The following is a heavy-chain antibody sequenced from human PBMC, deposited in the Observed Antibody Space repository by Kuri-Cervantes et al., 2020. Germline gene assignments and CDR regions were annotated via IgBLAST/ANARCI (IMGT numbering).Heavy chain of an antibody. CDR3: ARSRAVAY. J-gene: IGHJ4*02. Sequence: GESLKISCAASGFTFSSYDMHWVRQATGKGLEWVSAIGTAGDTYYPGSVKGRFTISRENAKNSLYLQMNSLRAGDTAVYYCARSRAVAYWGQGTLVTVSS. CDR2: IGTAGDT. D-gene: IGHD6-19*01. CDR1: GFTFSSYD. V-gene: IGHV3-13*01.